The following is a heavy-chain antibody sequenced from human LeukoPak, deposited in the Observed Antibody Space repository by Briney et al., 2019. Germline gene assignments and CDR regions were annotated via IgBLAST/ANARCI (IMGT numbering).Heavy chain of an antibody. V-gene: IGHV3-23*01. Sequence: HPGGSLRLSCAASGFTFSSYAMSWVRQAPGKGLEWVSAISGSGGSTYYADSVKGRFTISRDNSKNTLYLQMNSLRAEDMAVYYCAKLTSRPPYYFDYWGQGTLVTVSS. CDR1: GFTFSSYA. J-gene: IGHJ4*02. D-gene: IGHD6-6*01. CDR3: AKLTSRPPYYFDY. CDR2: ISGSGGST.